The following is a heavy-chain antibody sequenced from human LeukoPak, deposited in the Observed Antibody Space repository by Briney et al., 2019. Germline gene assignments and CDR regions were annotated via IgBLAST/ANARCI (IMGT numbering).Heavy chain of an antibody. J-gene: IGHJ6*03. D-gene: IGHD3-10*01. Sequence: NPSETLSLTCTVSGYSISSGYYWSWIRQPPRKGLEWIGYIHYTGSTNYNPSLRSRVTISVDTSKNQFSLKLSSVTAADTAVYYCARVEEGYGSGRRENYYYYYMDVWGKGTTVTISS. CDR2: IHYTGST. V-gene: IGHV4-61*01. CDR3: ARVEEGYGSGRRENYYYYYMDV. CDR1: GYSISSGYY.